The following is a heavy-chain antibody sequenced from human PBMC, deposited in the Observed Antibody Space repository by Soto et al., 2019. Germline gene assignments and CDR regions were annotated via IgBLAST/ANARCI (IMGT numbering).Heavy chain of an antibody. CDR3: ARGSIVVVPAANNWFDP. V-gene: IGHV3-21*01. J-gene: IGHJ5*02. CDR2: ISSSSSYI. Sequence: PGGSLRLSCAASGFTFSSYSMNWVRQAPGKGLEWVSSISSSSSYIYYADSVKGRFTISRDNAKNSLYLQMNSLRAEGTAVYYCARGSIVVVPAANNWFDPWGQGALVTVSS. D-gene: IGHD2-2*01. CDR1: GFTFSSYS.